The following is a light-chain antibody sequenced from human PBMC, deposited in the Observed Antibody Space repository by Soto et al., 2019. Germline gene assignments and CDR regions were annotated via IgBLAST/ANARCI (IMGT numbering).Light chain of an antibody. CDR2: RNN. CDR3: AAWDDSLSAVV. Sequence: QSVLTQPPSASGTPGQRVTISCSGSSSNIGSNFVYWYQQLPGTAPKLLIYRNNQRPSGVPDRFSGSKSGTSASLAISGLRSEDEADYSCAAWDDSLSAVVFGGGTKLPVL. CDR1: SSNIGSNF. V-gene: IGLV1-47*01. J-gene: IGLJ2*01.